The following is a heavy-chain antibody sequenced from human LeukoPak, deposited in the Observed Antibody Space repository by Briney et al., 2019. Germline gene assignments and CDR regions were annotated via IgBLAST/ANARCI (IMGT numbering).Heavy chain of an antibody. CDR1: GGSFSGYY. D-gene: IGHD3-3*01. J-gene: IGHJ4*02. CDR2: INHSGST. Sequence: SETLSLTCAVYGGSFSGYYWSWIRQPPGKGLEWIGEINHSGSTNYNPSLKSRVTISVDTSKNQFFLKLSSVTSADTAVYYCARGDFGSGYYRGKYYFDYWGQGALVTVSS. CDR3: ARGDFGSGYYRGKYYFDY. V-gene: IGHV4-34*01.